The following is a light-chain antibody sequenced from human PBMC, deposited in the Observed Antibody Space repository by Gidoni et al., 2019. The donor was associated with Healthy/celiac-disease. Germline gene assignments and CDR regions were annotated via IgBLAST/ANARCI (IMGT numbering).Light chain of an antibody. CDR3: QVWDSSSDHPV. CDR2: DDS. Sequence: SYVLNPPPSWSVAPGQPARITCGGNNIGSKSVHWYQQKPGQAPVLVVYDDSDRPSGIPERFSGSNSGNTATLTISRVEAGDEADYYCQVWDSSSDHPVFGGGTKLTVL. CDR1: NIGSKS. J-gene: IGLJ2*01. V-gene: IGLV3-21*02.